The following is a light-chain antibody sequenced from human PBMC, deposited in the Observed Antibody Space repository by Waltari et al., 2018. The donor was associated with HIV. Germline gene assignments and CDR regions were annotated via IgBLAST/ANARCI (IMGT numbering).Light chain of an antibody. Sequence: YVSWYQQTAGQSPVVVIFRDDKRPSGIPERFSGSNSGNTATLTISGTQAIDEADYYCQAWDSNSYVVFGGGTKLTVL. CDR1: Y. CDR3: QAWDSNSYVV. V-gene: IGLV3-1*01. J-gene: IGLJ2*01. CDR2: RDD.